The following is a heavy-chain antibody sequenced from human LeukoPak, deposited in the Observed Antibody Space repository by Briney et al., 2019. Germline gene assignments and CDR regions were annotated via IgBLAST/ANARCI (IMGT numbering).Heavy chain of an antibody. V-gene: IGHV3-30*18. CDR2: ISYDGSNK. Sequence: GGSLRLSCAASGFTFSNYGMHWVRQAPGKGLEWVAVISYDGSNKYYADSVKGRFTISRDNSKNTLYLQMNSLRAEDTAVYYCANIQPDDGEAFDIWGQGTMVTVSS. CDR1: GFTFSNYG. D-gene: IGHD1-1*01. J-gene: IGHJ3*02. CDR3: ANIQPDDGEAFDI.